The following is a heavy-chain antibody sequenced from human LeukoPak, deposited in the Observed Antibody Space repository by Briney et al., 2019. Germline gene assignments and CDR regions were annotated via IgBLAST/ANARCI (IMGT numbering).Heavy chain of an antibody. Sequence: GGSLRLSCAASGFTFSSYAMSWVRQAPGKGLEWVSAISGSGGSTYYADSVKGQFTISRDNSKNTLYLQMNSLRAEDTAVYYCAKRGRDGYNPYFDYWGQGTLVTVSS. V-gene: IGHV3-23*01. CDR1: GFTFSSYA. J-gene: IGHJ4*02. D-gene: IGHD5-24*01. CDR2: ISGSGGST. CDR3: AKRGRDGYNPYFDY.